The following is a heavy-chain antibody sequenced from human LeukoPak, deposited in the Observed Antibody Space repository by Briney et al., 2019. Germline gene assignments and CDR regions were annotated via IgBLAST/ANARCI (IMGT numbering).Heavy chain of an antibody. J-gene: IGHJ6*03. CDR3: VRNAEGHDYGDYVLYYYYMDV. CDR2: INQDGSEK. V-gene: IGHV3-7*01. D-gene: IGHD4-17*01. CDR1: GFDLRSHW. Sequence: GGSLRLSCAASGFDLRSHWMSWVRQAPGKGLEWVANINQDGSEKYYVDSVKGRFTISRDNAKNSLYLQMNSLRAEDTAVYYCVRNAEGHDYGDYVLYYYYMDVWGKGTTVSVSS.